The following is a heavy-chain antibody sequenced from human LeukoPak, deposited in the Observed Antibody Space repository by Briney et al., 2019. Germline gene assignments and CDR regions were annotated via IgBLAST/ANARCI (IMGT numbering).Heavy chain of an antibody. CDR1: GFTFSSYE. Sequence: PGGSLRLSCAASGFTFSSYEMNWVRQAPGKGLEWVSYISSSSSTIYYADSVKGRFTISRDNSKNTLYLQMNSLRAEDTAVYYCAKRGYSGYGYFDYWGQGTLVTVSS. CDR3: AKRGYSGYGYFDY. V-gene: IGHV3-48*03. CDR2: ISSSSSTI. J-gene: IGHJ4*02. D-gene: IGHD5-12*01.